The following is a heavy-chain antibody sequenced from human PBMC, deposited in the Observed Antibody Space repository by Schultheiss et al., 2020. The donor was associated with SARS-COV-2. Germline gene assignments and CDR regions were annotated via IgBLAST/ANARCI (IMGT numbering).Heavy chain of an antibody. Sequence: SETLSLTCAVSGYSISSGYYWGWIRQPPGKGLEWIGSIYHSGSTYYNPSLKSRVTISVDTSRNQFSLKVNSATAADTAVYYCARSGRYFQHWAQGTLVTFSS. J-gene: IGHJ1*01. CDR3: ARSGRYFQH. V-gene: IGHV4-38-2*01. CDR1: GYSISSGYY. CDR2: IYHSGST. D-gene: IGHD1-1*01.